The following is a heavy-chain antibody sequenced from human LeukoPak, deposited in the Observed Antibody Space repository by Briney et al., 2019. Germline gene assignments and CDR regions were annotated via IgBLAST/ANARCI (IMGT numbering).Heavy chain of an antibody. CDR3: ARHSGRYDFDY. CDR1: GYRFTNYW. Sequence: GESLKISCKGSGYRFTNYWIGWVRQMPGKGLEWMGIVYPGDSDTRYSPSFQGQVTLSADKPISTAYLQWSSLKASDTAMYYCARHSGRYDFDYWGQGTLVTVSS. V-gene: IGHV5-51*01. J-gene: IGHJ4*02. CDR2: VYPGDSDT. D-gene: IGHD1-26*01.